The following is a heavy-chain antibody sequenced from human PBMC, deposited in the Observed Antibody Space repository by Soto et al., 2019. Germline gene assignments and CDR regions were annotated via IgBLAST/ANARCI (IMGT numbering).Heavy chain of an antibody. V-gene: IGHV1-3*01. D-gene: IGHD2-2*01. Sequence: QVQLVQSAAEVKKPGASVKVSCKASGYTFTSYAMHWVRQAPGQRLEWMGWINAGNGNTKYSQKFQGRVTITRDTSASTAYMELSSLRSEDTAVYYCARAPIWRYCSSTSCPFDYWGQGTLVTVSS. CDR1: GYTFTSYA. CDR3: ARAPIWRYCSSTSCPFDY. CDR2: INAGNGNT. J-gene: IGHJ4*02.